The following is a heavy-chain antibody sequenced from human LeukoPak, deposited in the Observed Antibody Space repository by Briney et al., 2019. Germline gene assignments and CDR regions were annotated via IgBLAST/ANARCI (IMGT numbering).Heavy chain of an antibody. Sequence: ASVKVSCKASGGTFSSYAISWVRQAPGQGLEWMGRIIPILGIANYAQKFQGRVTITADKSTSTAYMELSSLRSEDTAVYYCARASPPMTTVIRHFDYWGQGTLVTASS. CDR3: ARASPPMTTVIRHFDY. V-gene: IGHV1-69*04. D-gene: IGHD4-11*01. J-gene: IGHJ4*02. CDR2: IIPILGIA. CDR1: GGTFSSYA.